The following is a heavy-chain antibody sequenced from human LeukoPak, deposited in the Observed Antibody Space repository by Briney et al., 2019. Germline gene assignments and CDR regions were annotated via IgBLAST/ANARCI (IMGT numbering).Heavy chain of an antibody. CDR3: ARDCSSTTCYTRSFDP. V-gene: IGHV4-38-2*02. Sequence: SETLSLTCTVSGYSISSGYYWGWIRQPPGKGLEWIGSIYHSGSTYYNPSLKSRVTISGGTSKNQLSLNLSSVTATDTAVYYCARDCSSTTCYTRSFDPWGQGTLVTVSS. D-gene: IGHD2-2*02. J-gene: IGHJ5*02. CDR1: GYSISSGYY. CDR2: IYHSGST.